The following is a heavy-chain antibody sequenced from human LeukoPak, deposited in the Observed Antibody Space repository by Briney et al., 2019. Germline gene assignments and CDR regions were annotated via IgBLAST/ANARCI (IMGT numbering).Heavy chain of an antibody. J-gene: IGHJ4*02. V-gene: IGHV1-8*01. Sequence: ASVKVSCQASGYTFTSYDINWVRQATGQGVECMGWMNPNSGNTGYSQKFQGRVTMTRNTSISTAYMELSSLRSEDTAVYYCARVTMVRGVHGYYFDYWGQGTLVTVSS. CDR1: GYTFTSYD. D-gene: IGHD3-10*01. CDR3: ARVTMVRGVHGYYFDY. CDR2: MNPNSGNT.